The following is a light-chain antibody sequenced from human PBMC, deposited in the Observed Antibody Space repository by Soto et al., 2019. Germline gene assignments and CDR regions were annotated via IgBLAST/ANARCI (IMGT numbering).Light chain of an antibody. CDR1: SSDVGGYNY. CDR2: EVS. Sequence: HSALPQPASVSGSPGQSITISCTGTSSDVGGYNYVSWYQQHPGKAPKLMIYEVSNRPSGVSNRFSGSKSGNTASLTISGLQAEDEADYYCSSYTSSSTFYVFGTGTKVTVL. V-gene: IGLV2-14*01. CDR3: SSYTSSSTFYV. J-gene: IGLJ1*01.